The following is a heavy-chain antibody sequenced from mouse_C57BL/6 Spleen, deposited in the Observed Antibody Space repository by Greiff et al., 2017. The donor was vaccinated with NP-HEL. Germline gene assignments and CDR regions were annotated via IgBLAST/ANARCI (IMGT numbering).Heavy chain of an antibody. J-gene: IGHJ3*01. CDR2: IDPSDSYT. D-gene: IGHD1-1*01. CDR1: GYTFTSYW. CDR3: ARYYGSSPAWFAY. V-gene: IGHV1-50*01. Sequence: QVQLQQPGAELVKPGASVKLSCKASGYTFTSYWMQWVKQRPGQGLEWIGEIDPSDSYTNYNQKFKGKATLTVDTSSSTAYMQRSSLTSEDSAVYYCARYYGSSPAWFAYWGQGTLVTVSA.